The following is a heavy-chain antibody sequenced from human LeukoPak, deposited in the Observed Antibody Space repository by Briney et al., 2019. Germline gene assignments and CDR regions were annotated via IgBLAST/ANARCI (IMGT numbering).Heavy chain of an antibody. D-gene: IGHD2-8*01. V-gene: IGHV1-69*01. CDR1: GGTFSSYA. Sequence: SVKVSCKASGGTFSSYAISWVRQAPGQGLEWMGGIIPIFGTANYAQKFQGRVTITADESTSTAYMELSSLRSEDTAVYYCARAGDIVLHPTNWGQGTLVTVSS. CDR3: ARAGDIVLHPTN. CDR2: IIPIFGTA. J-gene: IGHJ4*02.